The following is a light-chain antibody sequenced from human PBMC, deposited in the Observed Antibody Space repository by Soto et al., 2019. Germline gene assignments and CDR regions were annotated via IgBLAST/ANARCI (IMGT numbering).Light chain of an antibody. J-gene: IGLJ2*01. V-gene: IGLV2-11*01. CDR2: DVS. Sequence: QSALTQPRSVSGSPGQSVTISCTGTSSDVGGYNYVSWYQQHPGKAPKLMIYDVSKRPSGVPDRFSGSKSGNTASLTISGPQAEDEADDYCCSYAGSYTRSNDVFGAGPQLNVL. CDR3: CSYAGSYTRSNDV. CDR1: SSDVGGYNY.